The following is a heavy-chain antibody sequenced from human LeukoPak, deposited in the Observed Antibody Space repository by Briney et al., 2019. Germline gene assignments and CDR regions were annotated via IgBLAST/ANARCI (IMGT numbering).Heavy chain of an antibody. CDR2: ISAYNGNT. CDR3: ARIVESSGWYGYYYYYMDV. Sequence: ASVKVSCKASGYTFTSYGISWVRQAPGQGLEWMGWISAYNGNTNCAQKLQGRVTMTTDTSTSTAYMELRSLRSDDTAVYYCARIVESSGWYGYYYYYMDVWGKGTTVTVSS. D-gene: IGHD6-19*01. J-gene: IGHJ6*03. CDR1: GYTFTSYG. V-gene: IGHV1-18*01.